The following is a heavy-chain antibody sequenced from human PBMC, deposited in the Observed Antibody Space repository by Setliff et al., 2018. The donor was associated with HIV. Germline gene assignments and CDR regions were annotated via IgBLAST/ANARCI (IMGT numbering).Heavy chain of an antibody. CDR1: GYTFTSYY. V-gene: IGHV1-46*01. CDR2: LNPSGDST. CDR3: ARGRTAGYTYNYGY. J-gene: IGHJ4*02. Sequence: ASVKVSCKASGYTFTSYYVHWVRQAPGQGLEWMGILNPSGDSTAYAQKFQGRVTMSRDTSTSTVYMELSRLRSDDTAVYYCARGRTAGYTYNYGYWGQGTLVTVSS. D-gene: IGHD3-16*01.